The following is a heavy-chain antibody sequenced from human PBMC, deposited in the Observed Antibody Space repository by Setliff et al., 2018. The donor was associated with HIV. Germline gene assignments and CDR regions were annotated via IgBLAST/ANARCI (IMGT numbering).Heavy chain of an antibody. D-gene: IGHD3-22*01. Sequence: ASVKVSCKASGYTFTSHWMHWVRQAPGQGLEWMGVINPSGGTTHYAQKFQGRVFMTSDKSTSTAYMELSSLRSEDTAVYYCARDADDYYDSSGRDYWGQGTLVTVSS. CDR2: INPSGGTT. CDR3: ARDADDYYDSSGRDY. V-gene: IGHV1-46*01. CDR1: GYTFTSHW. J-gene: IGHJ4*02.